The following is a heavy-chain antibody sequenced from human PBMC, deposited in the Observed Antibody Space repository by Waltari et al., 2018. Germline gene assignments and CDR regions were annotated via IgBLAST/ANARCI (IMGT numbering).Heavy chain of an antibody. CDR2: MNPNSGNT. Sequence: QVQLVQSGAEVKKPGASVKVSCKASGYHFTSYDINWVRQATGQGLEWMGWMNPNSGNTGYAQKFQGRVTMTRNTSISTAYMELSSLRSEDTAVYYCARALLWFGELFRYFDYWGQGTLVTVSS. CDR3: ARALLWFGELFRYFDY. CDR1: GYHFTSYD. D-gene: IGHD3-10*01. V-gene: IGHV1-8*01. J-gene: IGHJ4*02.